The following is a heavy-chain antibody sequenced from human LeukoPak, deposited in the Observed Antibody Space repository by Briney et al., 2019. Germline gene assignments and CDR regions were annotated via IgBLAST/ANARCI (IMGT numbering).Heavy chain of an antibody. V-gene: IGHV3-30*18. J-gene: IGHJ5*02. CDR1: GFTFSSYG. Sequence: PGGSLRLSCAASGFTFSSYGMHWVRQAPGKGLEWVAVISYDGSNKYYADSVKGRFTISRDNSKNTLYLQMNSLRAEDTAVYYCAKGITVTTFDPWGQGTLVTVSS. CDR2: ISYDGSNK. D-gene: IGHD4-17*01. CDR3: AKGITVTTFDP.